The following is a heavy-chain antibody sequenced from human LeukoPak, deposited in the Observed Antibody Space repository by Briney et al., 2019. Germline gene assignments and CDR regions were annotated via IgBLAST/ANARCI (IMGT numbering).Heavy chain of an antibody. CDR3: ARVATMVRGVIGPLGY. D-gene: IGHD3-10*01. J-gene: IGHJ4*02. V-gene: IGHV1-2*02. CDR2: INANSGAK. Sequence: ASVKASCKASGYSFTAYHIHWVRQAPGQGLEWMGWINANSGAKYAQKFQGRVTMTRDTSIRTAYMELSRLRSDDTAVYYCARVATMVRGVIGPLGYWGQGTLVTVSS. CDR1: GYSFTAYH.